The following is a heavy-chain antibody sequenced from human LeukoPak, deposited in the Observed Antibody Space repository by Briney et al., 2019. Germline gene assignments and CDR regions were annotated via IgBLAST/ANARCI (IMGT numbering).Heavy chain of an antibody. Sequence: GGSLRLSCAASGFNFSSYEMIWVRQAPGKGLEWVSYISTSGSTIYYGDSVEGRFTISRDNAINSLYLQMDSLRAEDTGVYYCGRGDYSSSWYLDHWGQGTLVTVSS. CDR3: GRGDYSSSWYLDH. D-gene: IGHD6-13*01. CDR2: ISTSGSTI. J-gene: IGHJ4*02. V-gene: IGHV3-48*03. CDR1: GFNFSSYE.